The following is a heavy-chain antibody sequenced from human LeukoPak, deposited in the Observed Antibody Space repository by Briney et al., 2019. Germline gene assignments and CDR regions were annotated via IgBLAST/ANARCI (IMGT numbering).Heavy chain of an antibody. J-gene: IGHJ5*02. CDR2: ISYDGSNK. CDR1: GFTFSSYG. CDR3: AKDPTYGDYGNWFDP. V-gene: IGHV3-30*18. Sequence: GGSLRLSCAASGFTFSSYGMHWVRQAPGKGLEWVAVISYDGSNKYYADSVKGRFTISRDNSKNTLCLQMNSLRAEDTAVYYCAKDPTYGDYGNWFDPWGQGTLVTVSS. D-gene: IGHD4-17*01.